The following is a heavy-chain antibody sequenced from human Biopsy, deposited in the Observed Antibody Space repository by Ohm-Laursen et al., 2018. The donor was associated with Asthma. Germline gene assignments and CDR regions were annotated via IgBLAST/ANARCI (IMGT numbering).Heavy chain of an antibody. CDR2: ILTKFDIT. Sequence: SSVKVSCKASGGSFSNFAFSWVRQAPGHGLEWMGTILTKFDITSYAEKFQGRVTITADKSTSTTYMELSRLRSEDTAVYYCARSYDTDSYPVLVLDYWGQGSLVLVSS. CDR3: ARSYDTDSYPVLVLDY. D-gene: IGHD3-22*01. V-gene: IGHV1-69*04. J-gene: IGHJ4*02. CDR1: GGSFSNFA.